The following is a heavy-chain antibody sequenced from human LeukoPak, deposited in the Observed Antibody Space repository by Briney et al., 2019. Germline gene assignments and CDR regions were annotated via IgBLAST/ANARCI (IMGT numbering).Heavy chain of an antibody. D-gene: IGHD2-2*01. Sequence: ASVKVSCKASGYTFTDYYMHWVRQAPGQGLEWMGWINPKSGGRSYAQRFQGRVTMTRDTSISTAYMELSRLRSDDTAVYYCATGERLVPAAMWFDYWGQATLVTVSS. J-gene: IGHJ4*02. CDR2: INPKSGGR. CDR3: ATGERLVPAAMWFDY. V-gene: IGHV1-2*02. CDR1: GYTFTDYY.